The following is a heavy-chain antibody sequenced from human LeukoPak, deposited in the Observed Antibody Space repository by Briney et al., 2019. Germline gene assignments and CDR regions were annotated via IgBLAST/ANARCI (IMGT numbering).Heavy chain of an antibody. CDR2: INSDGSVT. V-gene: IGHV3-74*01. D-gene: IGHD6-19*01. J-gene: IGHJ5*02. CDR3: ARAKLTSGWSRGEFDL. Sequence: PGGSLRLSCAASGFTFSSYWMHWVRQAPGKGLVWVSRINSDGSVTSDADSAKGRFTISRDNAKNTLYLQMNSLRVEDTAVYYCARAKLTSGWSRGEFDLWGQGTLVTVSS. CDR1: GFTFSSYW.